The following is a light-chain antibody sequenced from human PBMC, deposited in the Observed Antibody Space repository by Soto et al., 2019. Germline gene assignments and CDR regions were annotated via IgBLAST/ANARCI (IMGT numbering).Light chain of an antibody. CDR3: CSLTTSHTYV. CDR1: SSDVGGYNY. Sequence: QSALTQPASVSGSPGQSITISCTGTSSDVGGYNYVSWYQHHPGKAPKVMIYEVTYRPSGVSNRYSGSKSGNSASLTISGLQADDEADYYCCSLTTSHTYVFGSGTKVTVL. V-gene: IGLV2-14*01. J-gene: IGLJ1*01. CDR2: EVT.